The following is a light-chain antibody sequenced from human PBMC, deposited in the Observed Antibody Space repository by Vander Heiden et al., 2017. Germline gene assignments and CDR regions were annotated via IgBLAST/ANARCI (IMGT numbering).Light chain of an antibody. CDR3: QQHGSSVT. CDR1: QSVRSGY. Sequence: IVLTQSPGTLSLSPGERAPLSCRASQSVRSGYLALYQQQPGQAPRLLIHGVSRRVTGIPDRFSGSGSGTDFTLTISRLEPEDFAVYYCQQHGSSVTFGGGTKVEIK. CDR2: GVS. J-gene: IGKJ4*01. V-gene: IGKV3-20*01.